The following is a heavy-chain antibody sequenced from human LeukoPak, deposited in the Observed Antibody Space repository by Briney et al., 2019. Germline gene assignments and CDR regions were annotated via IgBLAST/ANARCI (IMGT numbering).Heavy chain of an antibody. J-gene: IGHJ4*02. CDR3: ARGYDDFWSGYYLAKHFDY. Sequence: GGSLRLSCAASGFTFDDYAMHWVRQAPGKGLEWVSGISWNSGSIGYADSVKGRFTISRDNAKNSLYLQMNSLRSDDTAVYYCARGYDDFWSGYYLAKHFDYWGQGTLVTVSS. CDR2: ISWNSGSI. V-gene: IGHV3-9*01. D-gene: IGHD3-3*01. CDR1: GFTFDDYA.